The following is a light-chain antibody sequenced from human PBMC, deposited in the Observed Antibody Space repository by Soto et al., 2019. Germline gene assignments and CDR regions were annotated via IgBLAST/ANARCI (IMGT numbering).Light chain of an antibody. Sequence: DIQMTQSPTSLSASVGDSVTISGRASQTISSYLNWYQQQPGKAPKLLIYSASNLQTGVPSRFSGSGSGTDFTLTISSLQPEDFATYYCQQGYSTPHTFGQGTKVDI. CDR2: SAS. J-gene: IGKJ2*01. CDR1: QTISSY. CDR3: QQGYSTPHT. V-gene: IGKV1-39*01.